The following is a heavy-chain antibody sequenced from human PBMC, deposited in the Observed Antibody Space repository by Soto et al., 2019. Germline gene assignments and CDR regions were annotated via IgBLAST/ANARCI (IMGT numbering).Heavy chain of an antibody. V-gene: IGHV1-2*02. J-gene: IGHJ1*01. Sequence: SVTLSCKDCRCTLPDNYLLWVQQASGQGHAWMGWMHPKKGATNFAQNFQGKVTMTRATSSSTAYLEIPSLKSDDTAVYFCARASRLCGGQRASEFWRQGSLVTVSS. CDR2: MHPKKGAT. CDR1: RCTLPDNY. D-gene: IGHD2-21*01. CDR3: ARASRLCGGQRASEF.